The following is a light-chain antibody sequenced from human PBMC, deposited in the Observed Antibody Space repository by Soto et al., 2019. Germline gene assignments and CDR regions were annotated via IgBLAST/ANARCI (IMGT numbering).Light chain of an antibody. Sequence: DVVMTQSPLSLPVTLGQPASISCRSNQSLVDSDGNTYLNWYPQRPGQSPRRLIYQVFKRDSGVPDRFSGSGSGTDFTLKISSAEAEDVGVYYCMQGTHWPPITFGQGTRLEIK. V-gene: IGKV2-30*01. J-gene: IGKJ5*01. CDR3: MQGTHWPPIT. CDR2: QVF. CDR1: QSLVDSDGNTY.